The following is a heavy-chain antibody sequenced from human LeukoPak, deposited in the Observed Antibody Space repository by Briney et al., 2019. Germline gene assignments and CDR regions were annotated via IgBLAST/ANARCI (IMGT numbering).Heavy chain of an antibody. CDR2: LYYSGST. Sequence: SETLSVTCTVSGGSISSYHWSWIRQPPGKGLEWIGYLYYSGSTNYNPSLKSRVTISVDTSKNQFSLKLSSVTAADTAVYYCAKEDAQEGTNAFDIWGQGTMVTVSS. V-gene: IGHV4-59*01. D-gene: IGHD2-15*01. CDR3: AKEDAQEGTNAFDI. CDR1: GGSISSYH. J-gene: IGHJ3*02.